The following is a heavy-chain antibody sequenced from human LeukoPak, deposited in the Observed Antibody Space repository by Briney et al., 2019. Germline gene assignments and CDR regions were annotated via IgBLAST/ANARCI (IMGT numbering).Heavy chain of an antibody. CDR3: ARAQYCSSTSCGVDV. V-gene: IGHV1-24*01. CDR1: GYTLTELS. J-gene: IGHJ6*02. CDR2: FDPEDGET. D-gene: IGHD2-2*01. Sequence: ASVKVSCKVSGYTLTELSMHWVRQAPGKGLEWMGGFDPEDGETIYAQKFQGRVTMTEDTSTDTAYMELSRLSYDDTAVYHCARAQYCSSTSCGVDVWGQGTTVTVSS.